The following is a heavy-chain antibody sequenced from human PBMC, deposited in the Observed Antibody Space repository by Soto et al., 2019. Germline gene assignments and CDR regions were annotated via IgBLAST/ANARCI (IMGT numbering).Heavy chain of an antibody. J-gene: IGHJ6*02. CDR1: GFAFSTYW. V-gene: IGHV3-74*01. CDR3: ARGAKNIYAMDV. Sequence: EVQLVESGGGLVQPGGSLRLSCAASGFAFSTYWMHWVRQAPGKGLLWVARIKFDGSSTYSADSVKGRFTISRDDAKNTLYLQMNGLRVDDTAVYYCARGAKNIYAMDVWGQGTTVTVSS. CDR2: IKFDGSST.